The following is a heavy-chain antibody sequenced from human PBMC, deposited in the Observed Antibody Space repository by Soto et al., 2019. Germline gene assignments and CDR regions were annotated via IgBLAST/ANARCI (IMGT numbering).Heavy chain of an antibody. CDR2: INPSGGST. D-gene: IGHD3-3*01. Sequence: ASVKVSCKASGYTFTSYYMHWVRQAPGQGLEWMGIINPSGGSTSYAQKFQGRVTMTRDTSTSTVYMELSSLRSEDTAVYYCARVSRSGYYNAQYFDYWGQGTLVTVYS. CDR3: ARVSRSGYYNAQYFDY. V-gene: IGHV1-46*01. J-gene: IGHJ4*02. CDR1: GYTFTSYY.